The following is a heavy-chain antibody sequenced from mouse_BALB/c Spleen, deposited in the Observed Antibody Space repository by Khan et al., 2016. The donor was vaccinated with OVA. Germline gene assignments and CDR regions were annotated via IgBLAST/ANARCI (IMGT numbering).Heavy chain of an antibody. Sequence: QIQLVQSGAELVRPGTSVKMSCKAAGYTFTNYWIGWVKQRPGHGLEWIGDIYPGGGYTNYNEKFKGKATLTADTSSSTAYMQVSRLTSEDSAIYYCARRVAARATWDYFDYWGQGTTLTVSA. J-gene: IGHJ2*01. CDR2: IYPGGGYT. CDR1: GYTFTNYW. D-gene: IGHD3-1*01. V-gene: IGHV1-63*02. CDR3: ARRVAARATWDYFDY.